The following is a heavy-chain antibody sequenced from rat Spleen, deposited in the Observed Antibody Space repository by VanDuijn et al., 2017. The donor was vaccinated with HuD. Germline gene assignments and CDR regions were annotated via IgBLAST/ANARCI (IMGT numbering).Heavy chain of an antibody. CDR3: ATDDYSSY. D-gene: IGHD1-2*01. J-gene: IGHJ2*01. V-gene: IGHV5-25*01. CDR1: GFTFSDYN. Sequence: EVQLVESGGGLVQPGRSLKLSCAASGFTFSDYNMAWVRQAPKKGLEWVASISPCGGYTYYRDSVKGRFTISRDNAKSTLYLQMDSLRSEDTATYYCATDDYSSYWGQGVMVTVSS. CDR2: ISPCGGYT.